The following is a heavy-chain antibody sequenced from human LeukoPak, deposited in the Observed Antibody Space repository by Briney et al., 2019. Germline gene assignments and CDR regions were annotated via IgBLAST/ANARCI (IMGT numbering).Heavy chain of an antibody. CDR3: AETTPYYYYYIDV. D-gene: IGHD4-11*01. CDR2: IRFDGGNK. CDR1: AFTFSNYG. V-gene: IGHV3-30*02. J-gene: IGHJ6*03. Sequence: PGGSLRLSCAASAFTFSNYGMHWVRQAPGKGLEWVAFIRFDGGNKYYADSVKGRFTISSDNSKNTLYLQMNSLRAEDTAVYYCAETTPYYYYYIDVWGKGTPVTVSS.